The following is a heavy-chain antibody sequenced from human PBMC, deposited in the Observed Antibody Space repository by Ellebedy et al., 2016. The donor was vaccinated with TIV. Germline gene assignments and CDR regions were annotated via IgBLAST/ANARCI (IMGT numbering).Heavy chain of an antibody. Sequence: MPSETLSLTCTVSGGSISTSNFYWGWVRQPPGKGLEWIGTIYYSGTTQYNPSLKCRVTISLDTSKDQFYLKMSSVTAADTAIYYCARGYYNSGKYFSPGEWGQGALVTVSS. CDR3: ARGYYNSGKYFSPGE. J-gene: IGHJ4*01. V-gene: IGHV4-39*07. CDR2: IYYSGTT. D-gene: IGHD3-10*01. CDR1: GGSISTSNFY.